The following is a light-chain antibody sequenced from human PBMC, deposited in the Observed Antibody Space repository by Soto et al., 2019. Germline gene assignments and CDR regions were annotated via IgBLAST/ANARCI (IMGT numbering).Light chain of an antibody. CDR3: MQTLQTPLT. CDR1: QSLLSSNGYKY. J-gene: IGKJ4*01. CDR2: LGS. V-gene: IGKV2-28*01. Sequence: IVMTQSPLTLPVTPGEPASISCRSTQSLLSSNGYKYLDWYLQKPGQSPQLLIYLGSNRASGVPDRFSGSGSGTDFTLKISRVEAEDVGVYYCMQTLQTPLTFGGGTKVEIK.